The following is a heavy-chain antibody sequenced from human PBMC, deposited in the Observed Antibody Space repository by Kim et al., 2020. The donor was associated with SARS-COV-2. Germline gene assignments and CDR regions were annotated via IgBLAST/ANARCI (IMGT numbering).Heavy chain of an antibody. Sequence: ANAGKGRFTISRDNSKNTLYLQMNSLGAEDTAVYYCAKEVDFWSGYGFDYWGQGTLVTVSS. J-gene: IGHJ4*02. D-gene: IGHD3-3*01. CDR3: AKEVDFWSGYGFDY. V-gene: IGHV3-30*02.